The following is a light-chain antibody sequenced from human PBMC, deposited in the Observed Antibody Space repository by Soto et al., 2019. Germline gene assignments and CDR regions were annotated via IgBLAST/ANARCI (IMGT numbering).Light chain of an antibody. CDR2: GAS. V-gene: IGKV3-15*01. CDR3: QQYKNWLSLT. J-gene: IGKJ4*01. Sequence: EIVMTQSPATLSVSPGERATLSCRASQSVSSNLACYQQKPGQAPRLLIYGASTRATDIPARFSGSGSGTEFTLTISSLQSEDFAVYYCQQYKNWLSLTFGGGTKVDIK. CDR1: QSVSSN.